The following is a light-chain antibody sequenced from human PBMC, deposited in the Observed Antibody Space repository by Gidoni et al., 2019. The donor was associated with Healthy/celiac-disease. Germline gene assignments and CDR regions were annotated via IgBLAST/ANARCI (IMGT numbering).Light chain of an antibody. J-gene: IGLJ1*01. CDR3: SSYTSSSTYV. CDR1: SSDVGGYNY. V-gene: IGLV2-14*03. Sequence: QSALTQPASVSGSPGQSITISCTGTSSDVGGYNYVSWYQQPPGKAPKLMIYDVSNRPSGVSNRFSVSKSGNTASLTISGLQAEDEADYYCSSYTSSSTYVFGTGTKVTVL. CDR2: DVS.